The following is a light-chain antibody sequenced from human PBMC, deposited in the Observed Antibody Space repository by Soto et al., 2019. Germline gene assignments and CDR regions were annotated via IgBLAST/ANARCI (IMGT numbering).Light chain of an antibody. J-gene: IGKJ5*01. CDR2: GVS. V-gene: IGKV3D-15*01. CDR3: QQYNNWPPIT. CDR1: QCFXSY. Sequence: IGVTQSAGTLSLSPGERATLSCRASQCFXSYFGWYQQKPGQAPRLLIXGVSNRATGIPARFSGSGSGTEFTLTISSLQSEDFAVYYCQQYNNWPPITFGQGTRLEIK.